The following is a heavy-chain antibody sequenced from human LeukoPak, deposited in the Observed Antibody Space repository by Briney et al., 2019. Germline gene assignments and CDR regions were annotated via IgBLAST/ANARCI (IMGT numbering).Heavy chain of an antibody. J-gene: IGHJ6*02. CDR3: ARGGSYYGDYYYYGMDV. V-gene: IGHV3-64*01. Sequence: PGGSLRLSCAASGFTFSSDTMHWVRQAPGKGLEYVSGISSNGGRTYYANSVKGRFTISRDSSKNMLYLQMGSLRAEDMAVYYCARGGSYYGDYYYYGMDVWGQGTTVTVSS. CDR2: ISSNGGRT. CDR1: GFTFSSDT. D-gene: IGHD3-10*01.